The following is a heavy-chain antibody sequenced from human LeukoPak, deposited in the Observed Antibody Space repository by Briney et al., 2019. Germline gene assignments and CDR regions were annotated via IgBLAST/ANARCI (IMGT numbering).Heavy chain of an antibody. Sequence: AGGSLRLSCAASGFTLSSYWMSWVRQAPGKGLEWVANIKEDGSEKYYVDSVKGRFTIPRDNAKNSLYLQMNSLRAEDTAVYYCARRPGWFDPWGQGTLVTVSS. CDR3: ARRPGWFDP. V-gene: IGHV3-7*01. CDR1: GFTLSSYW. J-gene: IGHJ5*02. CDR2: IKEDGSEK.